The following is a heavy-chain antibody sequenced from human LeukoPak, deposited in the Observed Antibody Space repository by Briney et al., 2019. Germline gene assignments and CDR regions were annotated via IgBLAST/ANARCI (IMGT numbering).Heavy chain of an antibody. CDR1: GFTFSSYE. CDR2: ISSSGSTI. D-gene: IGHD5-12*01. V-gene: IGHV3-48*03. J-gene: IGHJ4*02. Sequence: GGSLRLSCAASGFTFSSYEMNWVRQAPGKGLEWVSYISSSGSTIYYADSVKGRFTISRDNPKSTVDLQMNSLRAEDTAVYYCTKGRYSGDDYVYPFDYWGQGTLVTVSS. CDR3: TKGRYSGDDYVYPFDY.